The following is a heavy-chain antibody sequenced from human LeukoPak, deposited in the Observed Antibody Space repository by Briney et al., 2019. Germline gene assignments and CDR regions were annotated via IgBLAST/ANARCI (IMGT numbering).Heavy chain of an antibody. D-gene: IGHD4-17*01. V-gene: IGHV3-48*02. CDR2: IIAISCAI. J-gene: IGHJ4*02. CDR1: GFTFSSYT. CDR3: ARYNYGDYVEVFDY. Sequence: GGSLRLSCAASGFTFSSYTMNWVRQAPGKGLEWVLFIIAISCAISYADSVKGRFSISRDNANNSLYLQMNSLRDEDTAVYYCARYNYGDYVEVFDYWGRGTLVTVSS.